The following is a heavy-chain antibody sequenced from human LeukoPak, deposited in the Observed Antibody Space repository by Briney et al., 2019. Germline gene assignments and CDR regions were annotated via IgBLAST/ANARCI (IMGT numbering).Heavy chain of an antibody. CDR3: ARDKAVTTEVTQHFQH. V-gene: IGHV1-18*01. CDR1: GYTFTNYG. CDR2: ISAYNGYT. Sequence: VASVKVSCTASGYTFTNYGFSWVRQAPGQGLEWMGWISAYNGYTDYAQKFQFRVTMTTDTSTSTAYMELRSLRSDDTAVYYCARDKAVTTEVTQHFQHWGQGTLVTVSS. D-gene: IGHD4-23*01. J-gene: IGHJ1*01.